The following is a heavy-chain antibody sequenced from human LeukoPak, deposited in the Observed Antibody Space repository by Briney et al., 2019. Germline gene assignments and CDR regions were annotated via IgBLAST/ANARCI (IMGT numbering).Heavy chain of an antibody. CDR2: ISAYNGST. CDR3: ARDRGRLWFSEGVDY. J-gene: IGHJ4*02. V-gene: IGHV1-18*01. D-gene: IGHD5-18*01. Sequence: ASVKVSCKASGYTFTSYGISWVRQAPGQGLEWMGWISAYNGSTNYAQKLQGRVTMTTDTSTSTAYMELRSLRSDDTAVYYCARDRGRLWFSEGVDYWGQGTLVTVSS. CDR1: GYTFTSYG.